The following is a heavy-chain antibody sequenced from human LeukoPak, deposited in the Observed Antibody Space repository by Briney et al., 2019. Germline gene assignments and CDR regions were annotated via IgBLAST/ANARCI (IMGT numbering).Heavy chain of an antibody. CDR2: LYYGENS. V-gene: IGHV4-39*01. CDR1: GGSISIISSSTYY. D-gene: IGHD6-25*01. CDR3: ARQLPTAAADTRGYFDY. Sequence: SETLSLTCTVSGGSISIISSSTYYWGWIRQAPGKGLEWIGSLYYGENSHYNPSLKSRATLSVDTSNDQFSLKLTSVTAADAAVYFCARQLPTAAADTRGYFDYWGQGTVVTVSS. J-gene: IGHJ4*02.